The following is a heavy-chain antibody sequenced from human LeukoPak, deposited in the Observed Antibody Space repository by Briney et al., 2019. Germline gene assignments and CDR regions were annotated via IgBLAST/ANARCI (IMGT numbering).Heavy chain of an antibody. CDR2: IRYDGSNK. CDR1: GFTVSSNY. CDR3: AKDQLGIVVVPAAMMGLDY. D-gene: IGHD2-2*01. J-gene: IGHJ4*02. Sequence: GGSLRLSCAASGFTVSSNYMSWARQAPGKGLEWVAFIRYDGSNKYYADSVKGRFTISRDNSKNTLYLQMNSLRAEDTAVYYCAKDQLGIVVVPAAMMGLDYWGQGTLVTVSS. V-gene: IGHV3-30*02.